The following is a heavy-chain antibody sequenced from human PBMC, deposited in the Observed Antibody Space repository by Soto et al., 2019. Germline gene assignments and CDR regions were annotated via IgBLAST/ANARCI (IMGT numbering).Heavy chain of an antibody. V-gene: IGHV4-30-4*01. D-gene: IGHD2-2*01. CDR3: ARDGHIVVVPAAQYGMDV. Sequence: PSETLSLTCTVSGCSISSGGYYWSWIRQPPGKGLEWIGYIYYSGSTYYNPSLKSRVTISVDTPKNQFSLKLSSVTAADTAVYYCARDGHIVVVPAAQYGMDVWGQGTTVTVSS. CDR1: GCSISSGGYY. CDR2: IYYSGST. J-gene: IGHJ6*02.